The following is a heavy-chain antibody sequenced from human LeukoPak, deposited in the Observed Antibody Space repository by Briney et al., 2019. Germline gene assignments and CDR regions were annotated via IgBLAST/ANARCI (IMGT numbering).Heavy chain of an antibody. CDR2: IKQDGSEQ. Sequence: GGSLRLSCAASGFTFTRYWMAWVRQAPGKGLEWVANIKQDGSEQYHVDSMRGRFTMSRDNARSSLSLQMDSLRAEDTAVYYCARVSRSGYYGEYWGQGTPVTVSS. J-gene: IGHJ4*02. D-gene: IGHD3-3*01. CDR1: GFTFTRYW. V-gene: IGHV3-7*01. CDR3: ARVSRSGYYGEY.